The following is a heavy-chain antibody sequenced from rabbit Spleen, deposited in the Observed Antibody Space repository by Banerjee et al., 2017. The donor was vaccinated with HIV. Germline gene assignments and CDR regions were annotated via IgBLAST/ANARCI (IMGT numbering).Heavy chain of an antibody. CDR2: INTGSTYT. V-gene: IGHV1S45*01. CDR3: ASGYYYFNL. D-gene: IGHD1-1*01. Sequence: QEQLKETGGGLVQPGGSLTLSCKASGFDLRSYGMSWVRQAPGKGLEWIGSINTGSTYTWYASWAKGRFTISKTSSTTVTLQMTSLTAADTATYFCASGYYYFNLWGQGTLVTVS. J-gene: IGHJ4*01. CDR1: GFDLRSYG.